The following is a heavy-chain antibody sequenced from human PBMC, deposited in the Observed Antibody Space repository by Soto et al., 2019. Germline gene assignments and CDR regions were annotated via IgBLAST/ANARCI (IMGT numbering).Heavy chain of an antibody. D-gene: IGHD6-19*01. CDR2: IYHSEST. CDR3: ARVRSDGWYWAFDM. V-gene: IGHV4-4*02. Sequence: SQTLSLTCVVSADSLTRPNWWTWVRRAPGKGLEWIGEIYHSESTNYNPSVQTRATISMDKSKNQFSLTMNSVTAADTAIYYCARVRSDGWYWAFDMWGQGTMVT. CDR1: ADSLTRPNW. J-gene: IGHJ3*02.